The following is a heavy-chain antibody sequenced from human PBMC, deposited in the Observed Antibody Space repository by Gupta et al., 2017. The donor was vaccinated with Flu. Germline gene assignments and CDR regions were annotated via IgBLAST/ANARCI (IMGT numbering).Heavy chain of an antibody. Sequence: VQLVESGGGLVEPGGSLRLSCAASGFSFSDYTMRWVRQAPGKGLEWVSCVNSDSVYIYYADSVRGRFTISRDNAEDSLFLQRNSLGADDTARDYCARDYDSTSYYGRDVWGQGTAVTVSS. D-gene: IGHD3-22*01. CDR1: GFSFSDYT. CDR2: VNSDSVYI. CDR3: ARDYDSTSYYGRDV. V-gene: IGHV3-21*02. J-gene: IGHJ6*02.